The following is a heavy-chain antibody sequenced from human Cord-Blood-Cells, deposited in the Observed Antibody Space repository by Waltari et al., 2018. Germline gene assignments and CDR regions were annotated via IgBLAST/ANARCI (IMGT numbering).Heavy chain of an antibody. CDR3: AKDMGPYSGYYDAFDI. Sequence: EVQRVESGGGLVQPGRSLRLSCAASGCTVDEYAMHWGRQAPGKGLEWVSGISWHGGSICYADSVKGRFTISRDNAKICLYLQMNSLRAEDIALYYCAKDMGPYSGYYDAFDIWGQGTMFTVSS. D-gene: IGHD5-12*01. V-gene: IGHV3-9*03. J-gene: IGHJ3*02. CDR2: ISWHGGSI. CDR1: GCTVDEYA.